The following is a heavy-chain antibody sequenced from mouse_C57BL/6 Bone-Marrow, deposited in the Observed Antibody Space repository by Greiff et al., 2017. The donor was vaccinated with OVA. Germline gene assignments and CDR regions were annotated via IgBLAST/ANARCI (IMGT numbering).Heavy chain of an antibody. CDR2: ISDGGSYT. Sequence: EVQLQESGGGLVKPGGSLKLSCAASGFTFSSYAMSWVRQTPEKRLEWVATISDGGSYTYYPDNVKGRFTISRDNAKNNLYLQMSHLKSEDTAMYYCAREGLRFNWYFDVWGTGTTVTVSS. CDR1: GFTFSSYA. J-gene: IGHJ1*03. CDR3: AREGLRFNWYFDV. D-gene: IGHD1-1*01. V-gene: IGHV5-4*01.